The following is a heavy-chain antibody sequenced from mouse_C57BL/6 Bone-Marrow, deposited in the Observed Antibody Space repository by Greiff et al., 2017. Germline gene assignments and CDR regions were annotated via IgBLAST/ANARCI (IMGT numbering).Heavy chain of an antibody. CDR3: LDSSGLDY. D-gene: IGHD3-2*02. V-gene: IGHV1-66*01. J-gene: IGHJ2*01. CDR2: IYPGSGNT. CDR1: GYSFTSYY. Sequence: VQLQQSGPELVKPGASVKISCKASGYSFTSYYIHWVKQRSGQRLAWIGWIYPGSGNTKYNEKVKGKATLTADTSSSTAYRQLSSLTSEDSAVYYGLDSSGLDYWGQGTTLTVSS.